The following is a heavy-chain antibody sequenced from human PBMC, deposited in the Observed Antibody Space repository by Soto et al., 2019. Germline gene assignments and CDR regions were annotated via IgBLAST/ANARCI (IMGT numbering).Heavy chain of an antibody. CDR2: IYYSGST. V-gene: IGHV4-39*01. J-gene: IGHJ4*02. CDR1: GGSISSSSYY. Sequence: QLQLQESGPGLVKPSETLSLTCTVSGGSISSSSYYWGWIRQPPGKGLEWIGSIYYSGSTYYNPSLKSRVTISVDTSKNQFSLKLSSVTAADTAVYYCARLPAAAAAVDYWGQGTLVTVSS. D-gene: IGHD2-2*01. CDR3: ARLPAAAAAVDY.